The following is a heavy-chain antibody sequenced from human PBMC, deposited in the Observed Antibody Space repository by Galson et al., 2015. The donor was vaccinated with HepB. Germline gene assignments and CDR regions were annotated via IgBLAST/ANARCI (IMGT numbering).Heavy chain of an antibody. CDR3: ARAGIVGARGAFDI. V-gene: IGHV3-53*01. J-gene: IGHJ3*02. D-gene: IGHD1-26*01. CDR1: GFTVSSNY. Sequence: SLRLSCAASGFTVSSNYMSWVRQAPGKGLEWVSVIYSGGSTYYADSVKGRFTISRDNSKNTLYLQMNSLRAEDTAVYYCARAGIVGARGAFDIWGQGTMVTVSS. CDR2: IYSGGST.